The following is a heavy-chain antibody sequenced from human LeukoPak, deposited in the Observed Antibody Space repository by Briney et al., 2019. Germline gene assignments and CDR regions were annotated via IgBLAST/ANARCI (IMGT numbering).Heavy chain of an antibody. V-gene: IGHV3-15*01. J-gene: IGHJ4*02. Sequence: PVGSLRLSCAASGFTFSNAWMSWVRQAPGKGLEWVGRIKSKTDGGTTDYAAPVKGRFTISRDDSKNTLYLQMNSLKTEDTAVYYCTTAGYYYDSSGPYGGDYWGQGTLVTVSS. CDR2: IKSKTDGGTT. D-gene: IGHD3-22*01. CDR3: TTAGYYYDSSGPYGGDY. CDR1: GFTFSNAW.